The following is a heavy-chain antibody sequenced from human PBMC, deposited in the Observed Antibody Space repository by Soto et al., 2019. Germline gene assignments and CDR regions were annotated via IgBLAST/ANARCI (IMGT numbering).Heavy chain of an antibody. CDR1: GVTFSSYA. CDR2: ISGSGGST. J-gene: IGHJ3*02. Sequence: GGSLRLSCAASGVTFSSYAMSWVRQAPGKGLEWVSAISGSGGSTYYADSVKGRFTISRDNSKNTLYLQMNSLRAEDTAVYYCAAWLLLYNAFDIWGQGTMVTVSS. V-gene: IGHV3-23*01. D-gene: IGHD3-22*01. CDR3: AAWLLLYNAFDI.